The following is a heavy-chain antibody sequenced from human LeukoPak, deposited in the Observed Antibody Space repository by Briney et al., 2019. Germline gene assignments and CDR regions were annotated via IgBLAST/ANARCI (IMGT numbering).Heavy chain of an antibody. J-gene: IGHJ4*02. Sequence: GGSLRLSCAASGFTFSTYGMHWVRQAPGKGLEWVAVIWYDGSNKYYADSVKGRFTISRDNSKNTLYLQMNSLRAEDTAVYYCARDHSFAGTTPDYWGQGTLVTVSS. D-gene: IGHD1-7*01. CDR1: GFTFSTYG. V-gene: IGHV3-33*08. CDR2: IWYDGSNK. CDR3: ARDHSFAGTTPDY.